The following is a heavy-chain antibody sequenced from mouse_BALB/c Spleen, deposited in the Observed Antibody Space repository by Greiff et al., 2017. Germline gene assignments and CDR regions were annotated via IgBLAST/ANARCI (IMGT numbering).Heavy chain of an antibody. CDR3: ARLGDYDGRGGYYYAMDY. V-gene: IGHV3-2*02. Sequence: EVKLVESGPGLVKPSQSLSLTCTVTGYSITSDYAWNWIRQFPGNKLEWMGYISYSGSTSYNPSLKSRISITRDTSKNQFFLQLNSVTTEDTATYYCARLGDYDGRGGYYYAMDYWGQGTSVTVSS. D-gene: IGHD2-4*01. CDR2: ISYSGST. J-gene: IGHJ4*01. CDR1: GYSITSDYA.